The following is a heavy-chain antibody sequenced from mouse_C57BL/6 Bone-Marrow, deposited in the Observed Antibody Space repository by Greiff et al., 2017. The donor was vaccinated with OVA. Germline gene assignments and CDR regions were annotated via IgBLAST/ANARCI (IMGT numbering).Heavy chain of an antibody. CDR2: IWGVGST. CDR1: GFSLTSYG. V-gene: IGHV2-6*01. CDR3: ARQRDYYGRTRGAVDY. J-gene: IGHJ4*01. D-gene: IGHD1-2*01. Sequence: QVQLKESGPGLVAPSQSLSITCTVSGFSLTSYGVDWVRQSPGKGLEWLGVIWGVGSTNYNSALKSRLSISKDNSKSQVFLKMNSLQTDDTAMYYWARQRDYYGRTRGAVDYGGQGTSVTVSS.